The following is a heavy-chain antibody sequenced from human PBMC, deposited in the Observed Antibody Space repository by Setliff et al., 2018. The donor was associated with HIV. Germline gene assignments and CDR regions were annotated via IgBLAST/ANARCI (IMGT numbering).Heavy chain of an antibody. D-gene: IGHD3-10*01. CDR1: GFIFSSYW. J-gene: IGHJ3*02. V-gene: IGHV3-7*05. CDR2: IRQDGTEK. Sequence: GGSLRLSCAASGFIFSSYWMSWVRQAPGKGLEWVANIRQDGTEKYYADSVKGRFTISRDNSKNTLYLQMNSLRAEDTAVYYCARNDKAVRFAFDIWGQGTMVTVSS. CDR3: ARNDKAVRFAFDI.